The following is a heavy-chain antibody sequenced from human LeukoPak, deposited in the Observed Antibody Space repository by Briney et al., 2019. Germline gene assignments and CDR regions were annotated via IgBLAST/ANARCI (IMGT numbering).Heavy chain of an antibody. CDR3: ARATWSGYYPYY. Sequence: ASVKVSCKASGGTFSSYAISWVRQAPGQGLEWMGGIIPIFGTANYAQKFQGRVTITADESTSTAYMELSSLRSEDTAVYYCARATWSGYYPYYWGQGTLVTVSS. D-gene: IGHD3-3*01. V-gene: IGHV1-69*13. CDR2: IIPIFGTA. J-gene: IGHJ4*02. CDR1: GGTFSSYA.